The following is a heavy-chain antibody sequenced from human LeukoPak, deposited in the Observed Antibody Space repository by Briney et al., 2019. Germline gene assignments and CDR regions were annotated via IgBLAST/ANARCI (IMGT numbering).Heavy chain of an antibody. CDR3: ARDSTRYRGGDCYPFYAFDI. V-gene: IGHV1-18*01. D-gene: IGHD2-21*02. Sequence: ASVKVSCKASGYTFTSYGISWVRQAPGQGLEWMGWISAYNGNTNYAQKLQGRVTMTTDTSTSTAYMELRSLRSDDTAVYYCARDSTRYRGGDCYPFYAFDIWGQGTMVTVSS. CDR2: ISAYNGNT. J-gene: IGHJ3*02. CDR1: GYTFTSYG.